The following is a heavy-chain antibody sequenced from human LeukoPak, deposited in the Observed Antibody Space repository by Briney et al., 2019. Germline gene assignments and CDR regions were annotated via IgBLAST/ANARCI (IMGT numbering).Heavy chain of an antibody. J-gene: IGHJ6*02. CDR2: TYYRSKWYN. V-gene: IGHV6-1*01. CDR1: GDSVSSKSAA. Sequence: SQTLSLTCAISGDSVSSKSAAWNWIRQSPSRGLEWLGRTYYRSKWYNEYGVSVKGRTIINPDTSRNQFSLQLSSVTPEDTAVYYCARDYYYGMDVWGQGTTVTVSS. CDR3: ARDYYYGMDV.